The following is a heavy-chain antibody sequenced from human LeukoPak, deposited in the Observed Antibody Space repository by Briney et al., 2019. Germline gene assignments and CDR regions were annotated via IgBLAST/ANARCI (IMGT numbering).Heavy chain of an antibody. V-gene: IGHV1-46*01. CDR2: INPGGGNT. CDR1: GYTFTNYY. CDR3: ARRGYSYGYGGFAFDI. J-gene: IGHJ3*02. Sequence: ASVKVSCKASGYTFTNYYIHWVRQAPGQGLEWMGLINPGGGNTNYAQNFQGRVTMTRDTSTSTAYMELRSLRSDDTAVYYCARRGYSYGYGGFAFDIWGQGTMVTVSS. D-gene: IGHD5-18*01.